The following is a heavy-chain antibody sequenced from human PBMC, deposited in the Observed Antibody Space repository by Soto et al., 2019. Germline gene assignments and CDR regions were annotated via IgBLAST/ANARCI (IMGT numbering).Heavy chain of an antibody. J-gene: IGHJ6*02. V-gene: IGHV1-69*02. CDR3: ANEKYNWTSAMDV. Sequence: QVQLVQSGAEVKKPGSSVKVSCKASGDTFSSYTISWVRQAPGQGLEWMGRIIPALGVADYAQNFQARVTITAAKSTSPAYMGLSSLRSGDTAVYYRANEKYNWTSAMDVWGQGTTVTVSS. CDR1: GDTFSSYT. D-gene: IGHD1-1*01. CDR2: IIPALGVA.